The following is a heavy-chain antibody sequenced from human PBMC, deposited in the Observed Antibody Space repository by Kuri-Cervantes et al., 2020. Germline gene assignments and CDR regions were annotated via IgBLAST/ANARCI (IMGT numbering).Heavy chain of an antibody. CDR1: GGSFSGYY. CDR2: INHSGST. V-gene: IGHV4-34*01. J-gene: IGHJ4*02. Sequence: GSLRLSCAVYGGSFSGYYWSWIRQPPGKGLEWIGEINHSGSTYYNPSLKSRVTISVDTSKNQFSLKLSSVTAADTAVYYCASRARIAVAGYDYWGQGTLVTVSS. CDR3: ASRARIAVAGYDY. D-gene: IGHD6-19*01.